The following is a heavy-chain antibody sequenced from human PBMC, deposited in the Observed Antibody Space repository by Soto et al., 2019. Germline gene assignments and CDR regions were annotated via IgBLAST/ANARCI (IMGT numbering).Heavy chain of an antibody. D-gene: IGHD5-18*01. J-gene: IGHJ4*02. CDR3: ATYYTAVGYFEN. Sequence: QVRVVQSGAEVRKPGSSVKVSCTASGDPSSYSAIGWLRQAPRQGLEWMGGINPNFGSAIYAQKFQGRTTITAHYMELNDLRSEDTAIYFCATYYTAVGYFENWGQGTLVTVSS. CDR1: GDPSSYSA. CDR2: INPNFGSA. V-gene: IGHV1-69*01.